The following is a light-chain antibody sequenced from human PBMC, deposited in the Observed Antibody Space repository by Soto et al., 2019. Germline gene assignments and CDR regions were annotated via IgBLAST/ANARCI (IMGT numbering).Light chain of an antibody. V-gene: IGKV1-12*01. J-gene: IGKJ5*01. CDR1: QAIDRW. Sequence: DIQMTQSPSSLSASVGDRVAITCRASQAIDRWLAWYHQKPGKAPKVLIYAASSLESGVPSRFSGSGSETEFTLTISRLQPDDFATYFCHSRAFGQGTRLEIK. CDR2: AAS. CDR3: HSRA.